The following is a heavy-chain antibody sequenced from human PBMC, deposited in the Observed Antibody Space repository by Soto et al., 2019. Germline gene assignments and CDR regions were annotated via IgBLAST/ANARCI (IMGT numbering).Heavy chain of an antibody. CDR3: ARLGEGTTANFPHYGMDV. CDR2: ISSSSSSI. D-gene: IGHD4-17*01. CDR1: GFPFSIFR. J-gene: IGHJ6*02. Sequence: GGSVRLSCEASGFPFSIFRMNLVRQSPGKGLEWVSSISSSSSSIYYADSVKGRFTISRDNAKNSLYLQMSSLRAEDTAVYYCARLGEGTTANFPHYGMDVWGQGTTVTVSS. V-gene: IGHV3-21*01.